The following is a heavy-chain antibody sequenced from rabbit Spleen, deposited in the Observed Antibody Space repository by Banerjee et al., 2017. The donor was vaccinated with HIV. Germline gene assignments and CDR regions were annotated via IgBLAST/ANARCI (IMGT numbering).Heavy chain of an antibody. Sequence: EESGGDLVKPGASLTLTCTASGFSFSSRYYMCWVRQAPGKGLEWIACISNGDGSTYYASWVNGRFTISRSTSLNTVTLQMTSLTAADTATYFCARRNADYSAYDAWGLWGPGTLVTVS. V-gene: IGHV1S47*01. D-gene: IGHD7-1*01. CDR2: ISNGDGST. CDR1: GFSFSSRYY. CDR3: ARRNADYSAYDAWGL. J-gene: IGHJ4*01.